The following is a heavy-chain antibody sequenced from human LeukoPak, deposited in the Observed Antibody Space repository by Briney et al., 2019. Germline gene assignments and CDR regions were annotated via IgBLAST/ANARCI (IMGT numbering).Heavy chain of an antibody. CDR1: GFTVSSNY. D-gene: IGHD3-22*01. Sequence: GGSLRLSCAASGFTVSSNYMSWVRQAPGKGLEWVSVIYSGGDTYYADSVKGRFTISRDTSKNTLYLQMNSLRAEDTAVYYCARDLSSSGYPYYFDYWGQGTLVTVSS. CDR3: ARDLSSSGYPYYFDY. V-gene: IGHV3-53*01. J-gene: IGHJ4*02. CDR2: IYSGGDT.